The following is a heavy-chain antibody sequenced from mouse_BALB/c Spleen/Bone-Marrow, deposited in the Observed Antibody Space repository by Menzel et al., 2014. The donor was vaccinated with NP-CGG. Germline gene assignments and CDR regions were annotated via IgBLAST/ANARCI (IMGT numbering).Heavy chain of an antibody. CDR3: ASLLRIYYAMDY. V-gene: IGHV3-8*02. J-gene: IGHJ4*01. CDR2: ISYSGST. Sequence: EVQLVESGPSLVKPSQPLSLTCSVTGDSITSGYWNWIRKFPGNKLEYMGYISYSGSTYYNPSLKSRISITRDTSKNXYYLQLNSVTTEDTATYYCASLLRIYYAMDYWGQGTSVTVSS. CDR1: GDSITSGY.